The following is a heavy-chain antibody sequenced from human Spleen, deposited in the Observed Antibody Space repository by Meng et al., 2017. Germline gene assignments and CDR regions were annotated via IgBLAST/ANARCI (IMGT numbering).Heavy chain of an antibody. J-gene: IGHJ3*01. CDR2: IYPGDSDT. V-gene: IGHV5-51*01. CDR3: ARQRNYGSGYLDV. D-gene: IGHD3-10*01. Sequence: GESLKISCKASGYSFTNYWIVWVRQMPGKGLEWMGIIYPGDSDTRYSPSFEGQVTISVDKSITTAYLEWGSLKASDTAMYYCARQRNYGSGYLDVWGQGTKVTVSS. CDR1: GYSFTNYW.